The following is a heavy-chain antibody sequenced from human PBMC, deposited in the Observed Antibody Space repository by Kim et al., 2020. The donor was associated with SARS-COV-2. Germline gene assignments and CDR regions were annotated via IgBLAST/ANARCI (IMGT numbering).Heavy chain of an antibody. J-gene: IGHJ4*02. V-gene: IGHV4-34*01. Sequence: RTTANTALMSRITISVDTSTSQFSLKLSSVTAADTAVYYCAYGVRRVFDYWGQGTLVTVSS. CDR2: RT. D-gene: IGHD3-10*01. CDR3: AYGVRRVFDY.